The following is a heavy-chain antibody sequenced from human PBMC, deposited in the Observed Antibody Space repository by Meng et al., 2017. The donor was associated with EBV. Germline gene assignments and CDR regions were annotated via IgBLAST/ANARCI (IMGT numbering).Heavy chain of an antibody. V-gene: IGHV1-69*01. CDR1: GGTFRSDA. CDR2: LIPMSDAP. Sequence: QGQLVQSGAEVKKPGSWVKVSCTTTGGTFRSDAISWVRQAPGQGLEWMGGLIPMSDAPHYAQKFQGRVTITADGSTSTHYMDLSGLRSEDTAVYYCASESGRGFTPDYWGQGTLVTVSS. D-gene: IGHD3-10*01. J-gene: IGHJ4*02. CDR3: ASESGRGFTPDY.